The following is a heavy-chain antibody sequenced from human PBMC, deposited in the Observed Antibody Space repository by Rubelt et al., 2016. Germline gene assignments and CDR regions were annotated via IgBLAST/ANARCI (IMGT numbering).Heavy chain of an antibody. D-gene: IGHD4-17*01. CDR1: GYTFTTYG. J-gene: IGHJ4*02. Sequence: QVQLVQSGAEVKKPGASVKVSCKASGYTFTTYGINWVRQAPGQGLEWMGWMNPNSGNTGYAQRFQGGVPMTRTTFISRPYMGLGSLIYEYTAVYYCARAVTRTLTTYPYHFDYWGQGTLVTVSS. CDR2: MNPNSGNT. V-gene: IGHV1-8*02. CDR3: ARAVTRTLTTYPYHFDY.